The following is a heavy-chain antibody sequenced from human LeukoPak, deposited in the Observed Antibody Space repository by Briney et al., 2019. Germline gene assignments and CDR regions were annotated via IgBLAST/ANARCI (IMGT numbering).Heavy chain of an antibody. CDR2: ISAYNGNT. V-gene: IGHV1-18*01. J-gene: IGHJ5*02. CDR1: GYTFTSYG. Sequence: GASVKVSCKASGYTFTSYGISWVRQAPGQGLEWMGWISAYNGNTNYAQKLQGRDTMTTDTSTSTAYMELRSLRSDDTAVYYCARDFPHGVNNWFDPWGQGTLVTVSS. D-gene: IGHD3-10*01. CDR3: ARDFPHGVNNWFDP.